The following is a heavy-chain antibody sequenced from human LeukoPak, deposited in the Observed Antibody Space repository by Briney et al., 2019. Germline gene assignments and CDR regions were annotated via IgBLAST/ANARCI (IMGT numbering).Heavy chain of an antibody. CDR1: GGSISSSTYY. J-gene: IGHJ4*02. Sequence: SETLSLTCTVSGGSISSSTYYWGWIRQPPGKGLEWIRTIYYSGSTYYNPSLKSRVTISVDTSKNQFSLKLSSVTAADTAVYYCARGSNNWNDLDYWGQGTLVTVSS. CDR3: ARGSNNWNDLDY. V-gene: IGHV4-39*07. D-gene: IGHD1-1*01. CDR2: IYYSGST.